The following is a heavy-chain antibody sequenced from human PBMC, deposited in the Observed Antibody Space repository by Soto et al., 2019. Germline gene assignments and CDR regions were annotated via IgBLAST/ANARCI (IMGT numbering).Heavy chain of an antibody. Sequence: PSETLSLTCTVSGGSISSSSYYWGWIRQPPGKGLEWIGSIYYSGSTYYNPSLKSRVTISVDTSKNQFSLKLSSVTAADTAVYYCARQTGYGDYYFDYWGQGTLVTVSS. CDR1: GGSISSSSYY. D-gene: IGHD4-17*01. CDR3: ARQTGYGDYYFDY. V-gene: IGHV4-39*01. J-gene: IGHJ4*02. CDR2: IYYSGST.